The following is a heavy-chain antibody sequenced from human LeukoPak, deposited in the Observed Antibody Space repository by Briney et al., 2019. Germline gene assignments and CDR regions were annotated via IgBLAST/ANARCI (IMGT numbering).Heavy chain of an antibody. D-gene: IGHD2-8*01. V-gene: IGHV1-18*01. J-gene: IGHJ4*02. CDR2: ISPHSHTT. Sequence: GASVTVSFTSSAYTFNNYFISWVRQAPGQGLEWVGWISPHSHTTHYPEKVQGRVTITTDTYTTTVYMELRSLRSDDTAVYFCARGQSMYYWGQGTPVTVSS. CDR3: ARGQSMYY. CDR1: AYTFNNYF.